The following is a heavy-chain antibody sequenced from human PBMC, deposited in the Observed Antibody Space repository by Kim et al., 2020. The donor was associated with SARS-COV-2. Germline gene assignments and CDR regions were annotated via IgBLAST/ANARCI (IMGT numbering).Heavy chain of an antibody. CDR1: GFTFSNAW. J-gene: IGHJ4*02. CDR3: TTEDIVVVPAALSAVDY. CDR2: IKSKTDGGTT. V-gene: IGHV3-15*01. D-gene: IGHD2-2*01. Sequence: GGSLRLSCAASGFTFSNAWMSWVRQAPGKGLEWVGRIKSKTDGGTTDYAAPVKGRFTISRDDSKNTLYLQINSLKTEDTAVYYCTTEDIVVVPAALSAVDYWGQGTLGTASS.